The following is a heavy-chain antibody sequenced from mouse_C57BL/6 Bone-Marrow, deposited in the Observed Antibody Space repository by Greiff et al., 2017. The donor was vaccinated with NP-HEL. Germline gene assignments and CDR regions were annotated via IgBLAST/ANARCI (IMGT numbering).Heavy chain of an antibody. D-gene: IGHD2-4*01. CDR1: GFTFSDYY. J-gene: IGHJ4*01. CDR2: INYDGSST. V-gene: IGHV5-16*01. CDR3: AREGGLRRRTYAMDY. Sequence: EVQLVESGGGLVKPGGSMKLSCTASGFTFSDYYMAWVRQVPEKGLEWVANINYDGSSTYYLDSLKSRFIISRDNAKNILYLQMSSLKSEDTATYYCAREGGLRRRTYAMDYWGQGTSVTVSS.